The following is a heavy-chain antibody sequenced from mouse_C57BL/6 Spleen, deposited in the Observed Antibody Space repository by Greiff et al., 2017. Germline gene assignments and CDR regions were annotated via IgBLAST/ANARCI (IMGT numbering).Heavy chain of an antibody. Sequence: QVQLQQSGPELVKPGASVKISCKASGYAFSSSWMNWVKQRPGKGLEWIGRIYPGDGDTNYNGKFKGKATLTADKSSSTAYMQLSSLTSEDSAVYFCAREDYYGSSLYYYAMDYWGQGTSVTVSS. CDR2: IYPGDGDT. V-gene: IGHV1-82*01. D-gene: IGHD1-1*01. CDR3: AREDYYGSSLYYYAMDY. J-gene: IGHJ4*01. CDR1: GYAFSSSW.